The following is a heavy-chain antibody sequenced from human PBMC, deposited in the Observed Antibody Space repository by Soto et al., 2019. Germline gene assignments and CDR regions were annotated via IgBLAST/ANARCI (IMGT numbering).Heavy chain of an antibody. Sequence: SETLSLTCTVSGYSISSGYYWGWIRQPPGKGLEWSGSIYHSGSTYYNPSLKSRVTISVDTSKNRFSLKLSSVTAADTAVYYCARGRDGYHFDYWGQGTLVTVSS. V-gene: IGHV4-38-2*02. J-gene: IGHJ4*02. CDR1: GYSISSGYY. CDR3: ARGRDGYHFDY. D-gene: IGHD5-12*01. CDR2: IYHSGST.